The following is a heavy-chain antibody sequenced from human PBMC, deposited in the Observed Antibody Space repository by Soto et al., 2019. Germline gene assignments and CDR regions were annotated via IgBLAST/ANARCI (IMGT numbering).Heavy chain of an antibody. CDR2: IRKDGSQR. J-gene: IGHJ3*02. V-gene: IGHV3-7*05. CDR3: ARDVSPGSSGLYFDAFDM. CDR1: EFAFSSYW. Sequence: EVQLVESGGGLVQPGGSLTLSCAASEFAFSSYWMTWVRQAPGKGLEWVANIRKDGSQRSYLGSVRGRFTISRDNSKNSLYLQMNSLRAEDTALYFCARDVSPGSSGLYFDAFDMWGQGTMVTVSS. D-gene: IGHD6-25*01.